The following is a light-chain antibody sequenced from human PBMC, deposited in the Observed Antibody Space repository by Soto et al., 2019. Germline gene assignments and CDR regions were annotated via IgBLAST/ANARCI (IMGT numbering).Light chain of an antibody. CDR3: HSGT. Sequence: DIQMTQSPSTLSASVGDRVTITCRASQSISSWLAWYQQKPGKAPKLLIYDASSLESVVPPRFSGSGSGTEFTLTISSLQPDDFATYYCHSGTFGQGTKVEIK. J-gene: IGKJ1*01. V-gene: IGKV1-5*01. CDR2: DAS. CDR1: QSISSW.